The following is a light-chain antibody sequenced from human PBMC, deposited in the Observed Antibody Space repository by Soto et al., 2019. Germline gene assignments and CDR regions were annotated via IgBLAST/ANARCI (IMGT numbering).Light chain of an antibody. CDR3: LQDSSYPRT. CDR2: GTS. Sequence: AIQMTQSPSSLSASVGDRVTITCRASQGIGTELGWYQQRPGKAPRLLIYGTSTLQYGVPSRFSGGGSDTEFTLIISSQQPEDFATYYCLQDSSYPRTFGEGTKVEIK. J-gene: IGKJ4*02. CDR1: QGIGTE. V-gene: IGKV1-6*01.